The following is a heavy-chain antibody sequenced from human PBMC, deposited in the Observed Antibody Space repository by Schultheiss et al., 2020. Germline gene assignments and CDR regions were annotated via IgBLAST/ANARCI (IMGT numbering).Heavy chain of an antibody. J-gene: IGHJ4*02. Sequence: SETLSLTCAVYGGSFSGYYWSWTRQPPGKGLEWIGKINHSGSTNYNPSLKSRVTISVDTSKNQFSLKLSSVTAADTAVYYCARGRGGNSSNKFDYWGQGTLVTVSS. CDR2: INHSGST. CDR3: ARGRGGNSSNKFDY. CDR1: GGSFSGYY. V-gene: IGHV4-34*01. D-gene: IGHD4-23*01.